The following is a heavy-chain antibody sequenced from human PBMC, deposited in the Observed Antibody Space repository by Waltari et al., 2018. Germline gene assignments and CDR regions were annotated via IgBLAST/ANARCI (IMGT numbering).Heavy chain of an antibody. CDR1: GGSISSGGYY. CDR2: IYHSGST. CDR3: ARDSEWGSSSSGFDY. D-gene: IGHD6-6*01. V-gene: IGHV4-31*03. Sequence: QVQLQESGPGLVKPSQTLSLTCTVSGGSISSGGYYWSWIRQHPGKGLEWIGYIYHSGSTYYNPSLKSRVTISVDRSKNQFSLKLSSVTAADTAVYYCARDSEWGSSSSGFDYWGQGTLVTVSS. J-gene: IGHJ4*02.